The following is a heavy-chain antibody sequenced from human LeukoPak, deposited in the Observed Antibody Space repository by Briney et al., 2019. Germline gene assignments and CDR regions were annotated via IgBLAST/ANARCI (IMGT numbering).Heavy chain of an antibody. D-gene: IGHD6-19*01. CDR1: GYSFTSYW. V-gene: IGHV5-51*01. Sequence: GESLKISCKGSGYSFTSYWIGWVRQMPGKGLAWMGIIYPGDSDTRYSPSFQGQVTISADKSISTAYLQWSSLKASDTAMYYCARQSRVSSSGWHYYYYGMDVWGQGTTVTVSS. CDR2: IYPGDSDT. CDR3: ARQSRVSSSGWHYYYYGMDV. J-gene: IGHJ6*02.